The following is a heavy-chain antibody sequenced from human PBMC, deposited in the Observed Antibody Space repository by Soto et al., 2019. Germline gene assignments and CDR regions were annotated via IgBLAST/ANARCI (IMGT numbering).Heavy chain of an antibody. CDR1: GGSISSGGYY. Sequence: SETLSLTCTVSGGSISSGGYYWSWIRQHPGKGLEWIGYIYYSGSTYYNPSLKSRVTISVDTSKNQFSLKLSSVTAADTAVYYCARNGKKYYYYGMDVWGKGTTVTVSS. CDR2: IYYSGST. D-gene: IGHD4-17*01. V-gene: IGHV4-31*03. CDR3: ARNGKKYYYYGMDV. J-gene: IGHJ6*04.